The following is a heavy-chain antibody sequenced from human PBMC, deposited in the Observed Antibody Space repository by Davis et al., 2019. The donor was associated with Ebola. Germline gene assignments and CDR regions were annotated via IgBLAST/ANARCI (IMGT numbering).Heavy chain of an antibody. Sequence: GESLKISCKGSGYSFTSYWIGWVRQMPGKGLEWMGIIYPGDSDTRYSPSFQGKVTISADKSISTAYLQWSSLKASDIAMYYCARLSDVLRFLEWLPPGQYGMDVWGQGTTVTVSS. D-gene: IGHD3-3*01. V-gene: IGHV5-51*01. J-gene: IGHJ6*02. CDR2: IYPGDSDT. CDR3: ARLSDVLRFLEWLPPGQYGMDV. CDR1: GYSFTSYW.